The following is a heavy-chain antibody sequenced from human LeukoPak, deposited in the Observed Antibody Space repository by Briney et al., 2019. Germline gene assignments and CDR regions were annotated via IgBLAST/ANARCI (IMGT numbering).Heavy chain of an antibody. CDR3: ARDRPDYDFWSGYYTEGNY. Sequence: GASVKVSCKASGYTFTGYYMHWVRQAPGQGLEWMGWINPNSGGTNYAQKLQGRVTMTRDTSISTAYMELSRLRSDDTAVYYCARDRPDYDFWSGYYTEGNYWGQGTLVTVSS. V-gene: IGHV1-2*02. CDR1: GYTFTGYY. J-gene: IGHJ4*02. CDR2: INPNSGGT. D-gene: IGHD3-3*01.